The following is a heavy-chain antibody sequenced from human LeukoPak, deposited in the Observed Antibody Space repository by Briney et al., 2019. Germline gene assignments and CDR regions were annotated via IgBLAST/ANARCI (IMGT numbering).Heavy chain of an antibody. D-gene: IGHD4-17*01. V-gene: IGHV3-33*01. Sequence: GGSLRLSCAASGFTFSSYGMHWVRQAPGKGLEWVAVIWYDGSNKCYAGSVKGRFTISRDNSKNTLYLQMNSLRAEDTAVYYCAGDYGEYYYGMDVWGQGTTVTVSS. CDR3: AGDYGEYYYGMDV. CDR2: IWYDGSNK. J-gene: IGHJ6*02. CDR1: GFTFSSYG.